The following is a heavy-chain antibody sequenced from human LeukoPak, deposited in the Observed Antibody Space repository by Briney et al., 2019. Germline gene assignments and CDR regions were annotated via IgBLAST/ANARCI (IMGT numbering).Heavy chain of an antibody. CDR1: GFSFTSYT. CDR3: ARQAACSGDCYYRHFDY. V-gene: IGHV3-48*01. J-gene: IGHJ4*02. CDR2: ITNTGKTI. Sequence: PGESLRLSCAASGFSFTSYTMDWVRQAPGKGLEWVSYITNTGKTIFYADSVKGRFTISRDNAKSSLFLQMDSLRAEDTAVYYCARQAACSGDCYYRHFDYWGQGALVAVSS. D-gene: IGHD2-21*02.